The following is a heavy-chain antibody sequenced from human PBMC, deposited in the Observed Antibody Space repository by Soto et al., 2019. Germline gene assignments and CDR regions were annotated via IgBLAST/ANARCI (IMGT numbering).Heavy chain of an antibody. CDR2: IRSKANSYAT. Sequence: EVQLVESGGGLVQPGGSLKLSCAASGFTFSGSAMHWVRQASGKGLEWVGRIRSKANSYATAYAASVKGRFTISRDDSKNTAYLQMNSLKNEDTAVYYCTSLTGGNSAYWGQGTLVTVSS. V-gene: IGHV3-73*02. CDR1: GFTFSGSA. CDR3: TSLTGGNSAY. J-gene: IGHJ4*02. D-gene: IGHD4-4*01.